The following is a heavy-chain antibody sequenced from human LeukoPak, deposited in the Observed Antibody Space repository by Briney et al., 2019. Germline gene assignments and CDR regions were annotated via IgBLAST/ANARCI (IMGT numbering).Heavy chain of an antibody. CDR3: ARLTYLVVPAAIRAFDI. CDR2: ISGSDAST. J-gene: IGHJ3*02. D-gene: IGHD2-2*01. Sequence: GGSLRLSCVASGFTFISYAMNWVCQAPGKGLEWVSGISGSDASTHYADSVKGRFTISRDNAKNSLYLQMNSLRAEDTAVYYCARLTYLVVPAAIRAFDIWGQGTMVTVSS. CDR1: GFTFISYA. V-gene: IGHV3-23*01.